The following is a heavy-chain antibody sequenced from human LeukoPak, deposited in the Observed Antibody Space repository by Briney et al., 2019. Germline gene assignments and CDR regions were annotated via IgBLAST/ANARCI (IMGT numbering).Heavy chain of an antibody. CDR2: IKDDGSEE. D-gene: IGHD1-26*01. CDR1: GFNFNNYW. CDR3: ARFPRRYSGDY. Sequence: GGSLRLSCAASGFNFNNYWMSWLRQAPGKGLEWVANIKDDGSEEDYVDSVKGRFTIVRDNAYNSLYLQMNSLRGEGTAIYVCARFPRRYSGDYWGQGALVSVSS. V-gene: IGHV3-7*03. J-gene: IGHJ4*02.